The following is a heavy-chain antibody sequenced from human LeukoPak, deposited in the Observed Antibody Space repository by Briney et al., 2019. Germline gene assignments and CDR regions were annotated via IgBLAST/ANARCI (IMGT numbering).Heavy chain of an antibody. D-gene: IGHD4-17*01. J-gene: IGHJ4*02. CDR2: IYYSGST. CDR1: GGSISSGGYY. V-gene: IGHV4-31*03. Sequence: PSQTLSLTCTVSGGSISSGGYYWSWIRQHPGKGLEWIGYIYYSGSTYYNPSPKSRVTISVDTSKNQFSLKLSSVTAADTAVYYCARVTTTTVTTGFDYWGQGTLVTVSS. CDR3: ARVTTTTVTTGFDY.